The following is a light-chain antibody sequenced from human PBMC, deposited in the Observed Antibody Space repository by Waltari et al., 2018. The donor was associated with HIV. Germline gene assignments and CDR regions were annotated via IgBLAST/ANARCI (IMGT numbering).Light chain of an antibody. Sequence: QSVLTQPPSVSGAPGQRVAISRTGSPSNTRAGSLATCDQQIPGTAPKLLIAGNKNRPSGVPDRFSASKSGTSASLTITGLQAEDEADYICQSYDITLSASVVFGGGTKLTVL. J-gene: IGLJ2*01. CDR1: PSNTRAGSL. CDR2: GNK. V-gene: IGLV1-40*01. CDR3: QSYDITLSASVV.